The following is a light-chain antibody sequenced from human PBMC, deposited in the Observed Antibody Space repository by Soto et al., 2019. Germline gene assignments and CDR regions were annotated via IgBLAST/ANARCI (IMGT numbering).Light chain of an antibody. V-gene: IGKV2-28*01. Sequence: DIVMTQSPLSLPVTPGEPASISCRSSQSLLHSNGYNYLDWYLQKPGQSPQLLIYLGSNRASGVPDRFSGSGPRTDLTPKINRCEAEDVGVSYCMGAGQPPPAFGGRTKVELK. CDR2: LGS. CDR3: MGAGQPPPA. CDR1: QSLLHSNGYNY. J-gene: IGKJ4*01.